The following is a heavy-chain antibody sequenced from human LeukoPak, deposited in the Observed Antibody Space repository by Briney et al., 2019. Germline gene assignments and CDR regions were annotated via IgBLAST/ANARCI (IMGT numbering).Heavy chain of an antibody. J-gene: IGHJ4*02. CDR3: ARSPGPAAVAFDY. Sequence: GGSLRLSCAASGFKFYSYAMHWARQAPGKGLEWVASISFDGSEKYYRDSVKGRFTISRDNSKNTVSLQMNSLRPEDTAVYYCARSPGPAAVAFDYWGQGTLVTVSS. CDR2: ISFDGSEK. CDR1: GFKFYSYA. D-gene: IGHD6-13*01. V-gene: IGHV3-30*04.